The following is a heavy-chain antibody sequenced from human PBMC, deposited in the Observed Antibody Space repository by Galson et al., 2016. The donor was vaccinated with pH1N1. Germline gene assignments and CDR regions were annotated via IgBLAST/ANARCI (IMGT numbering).Heavy chain of an antibody. D-gene: IGHD2-2*01. CDR2: ISATGGST. J-gene: IGHJ2*01. CDR1: GFTFRSYA. V-gene: IGHV3-23*01. CDR3: AKDLVRSAPHQGYLDL. Sequence: SLRLSCAGSGFTFRSYAMSWVRLAPGKGLQWVSTISATGGSTYYVDSVKGRFTISRDNSRDTLHLQMNGLRDEDTALYWCAKDLVRSAPHQGYLDLWGRGTLVTVSS.